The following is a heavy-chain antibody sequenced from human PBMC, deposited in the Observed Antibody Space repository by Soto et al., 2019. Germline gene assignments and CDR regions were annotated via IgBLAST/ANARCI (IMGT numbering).Heavy chain of an antibody. CDR1: GGTFSSYA. V-gene: IGHV1-69*01. J-gene: IGHJ4*02. Sequence: QVQLVQSGAEVKKPGSSVKVSCKASGGTFSSYAISWVRQAPGQGLEWMGGIIPIFGTANYAQKFQGRVTITADESTSTAYMELSSLRAEDTAVYYCARDGESRGYSYGNFDYWGQGTLVTVSS. CDR3: ARDGESRGYSYGNFDY. CDR2: IIPIFGTA. D-gene: IGHD5-18*01.